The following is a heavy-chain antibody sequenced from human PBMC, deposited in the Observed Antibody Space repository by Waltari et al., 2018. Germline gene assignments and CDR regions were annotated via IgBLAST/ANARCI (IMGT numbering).Heavy chain of an antibody. CDR2: INHSGST. CDR3: ARGAVPKNYYYYMDV. Sequence: QVPLQQWGAGLLKPSETLSLTCAVYGGSFSGYHWRCIRQPPGKGLEWIGEINHSGSTNYNPSLKSRVTISVDTSKNQFSLKLSSVTAADTAVYYCARGAVPKNYYYYMDVWGKGTTVTVSS. J-gene: IGHJ6*03. V-gene: IGHV4-34*01. CDR1: GGSFSGYH.